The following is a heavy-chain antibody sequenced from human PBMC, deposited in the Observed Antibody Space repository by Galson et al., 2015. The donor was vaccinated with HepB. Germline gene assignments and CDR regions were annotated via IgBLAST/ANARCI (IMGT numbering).Heavy chain of an antibody. CDR2: ISYDEIHK. Sequence: SLRLSCAASGFTFKNYGMHWVRQAPGKGLEWVAVISYDEIHKYYGDPVKGRFTISRDNSKNTLYLHMNSLRAEDAAIYYCVKEGSPYSYFYVMDVWGQGTTVSVSS. D-gene: IGHD2-21*01. CDR1: GFTFKNYG. J-gene: IGHJ6*02. V-gene: IGHV3-30*18. CDR3: VKEGSPYSYFYVMDV.